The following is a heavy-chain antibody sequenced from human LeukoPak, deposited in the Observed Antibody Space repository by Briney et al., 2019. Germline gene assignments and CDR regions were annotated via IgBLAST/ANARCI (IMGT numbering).Heavy chain of an antibody. CDR3: ATVDTAMPYYFDY. J-gene: IGHJ4*02. CDR1: GGSISSGGYY. V-gene: IGHV4-31*03. CDR2: IYYSGST. D-gene: IGHD5-18*01. Sequence: PQTLSLTCTVSGGSISSGGYYWSWIRQHPGTGLEWIGYIYYSGSTYYNPSLKSRVTISVDTSKNQFSLKLSSVTAADTAVYYCATVDTAMPYYFDYWGQGTLVTVSS.